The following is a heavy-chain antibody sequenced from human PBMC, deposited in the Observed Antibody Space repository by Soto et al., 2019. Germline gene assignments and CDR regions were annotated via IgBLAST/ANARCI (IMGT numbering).Heavy chain of an antibody. J-gene: IGHJ4*02. V-gene: IGHV4-31*03. D-gene: IGHD3-22*01. CDR2: IYYSGST. CDR3: ARESDSISSGFDY. CDR1: GGSISSGGYY. Sequence: PSETLSLTCTVSGGSISSGGYYWSWIRQHPGKGLEWIGYIYYSGSTYYNPSLKSRVTISVDTSKNQFSLKLSSVTAADTAVYYCARESDSISSGFDYWGQGTLVTVSS.